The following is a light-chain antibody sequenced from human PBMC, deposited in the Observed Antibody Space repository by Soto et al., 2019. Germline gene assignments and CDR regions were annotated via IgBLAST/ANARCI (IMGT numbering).Light chain of an antibody. Sequence: IRLNQSPASPSATVRDRVAISCRAGQYIGRYLNWYQQKPGKAPKVLIYDASSLESGVPSRFSGSGSATEFILTISSLQSEDFAVYYCQQYNSWPLTFGGGTKVDIK. J-gene: IGKJ4*01. CDR3: QQYNSWPLT. V-gene: IGKV1-13*02. CDR2: DAS. CDR1: QYIGRY.